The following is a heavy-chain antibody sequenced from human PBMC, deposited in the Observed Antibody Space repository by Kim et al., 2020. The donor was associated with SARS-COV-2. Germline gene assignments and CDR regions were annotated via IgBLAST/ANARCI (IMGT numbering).Heavy chain of an antibody. V-gene: IGHV4-39*01. CDR3: ASCGPPLLWFGELLGD. D-gene: IGHD3-10*01. Sequence: SLKSRVTISVDTSKNQFSLKLSSVTAADTAVYYCASCGPPLLWFGELLGDWGQGTLVTVSS. J-gene: IGHJ4*02.